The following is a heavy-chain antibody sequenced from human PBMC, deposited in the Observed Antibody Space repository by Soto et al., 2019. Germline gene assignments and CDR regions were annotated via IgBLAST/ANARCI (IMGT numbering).Heavy chain of an antibody. CDR3: ARSPRSSPYFDY. CDR2: IYPGDHET. J-gene: IGHJ4*02. CDR1: GYTFSNFW. Sequence: GASLKISCQSSGYTFSNFWIGWVRQLPGKGLEWMGIIYPGDHETRYSPSFHGKVTISADRSINPAYLQWNSLEASDTAFYFCARSPRSSPYFDYWGEGALVTFSS. V-gene: IGHV5-51*01. D-gene: IGHD6-13*01.